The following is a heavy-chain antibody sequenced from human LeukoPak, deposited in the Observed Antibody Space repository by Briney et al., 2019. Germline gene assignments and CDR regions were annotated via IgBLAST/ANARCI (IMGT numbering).Heavy chain of an antibody. J-gene: IGHJ4*02. CDR2: ISSSSSYI. D-gene: IGHD3-16*01. Sequence: GGSLRLSCAASGFTFSSYSMNWVRQAPGKGLEWVSSISSSSSYIYYADSVKGRFTIPRDNAKNSLYLQMNGLRAEDTAVYYCARGSRGGPIDYWGQGTLVTVSS. CDR1: GFTFSSYS. CDR3: ARGSRGGPIDY. V-gene: IGHV3-21*01.